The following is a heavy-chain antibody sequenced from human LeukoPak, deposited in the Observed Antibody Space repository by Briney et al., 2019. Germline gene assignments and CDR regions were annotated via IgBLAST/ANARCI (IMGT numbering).Heavy chain of an antibody. CDR3: AREVFGSGRYGRRNNWYDP. D-gene: IGHD3-10*01. CDR1: GYRFISYW. Sequence: GESLKISCKGSGYRFISYWIGWVRQMPGKGLEWMGMIYPGDSDTRYSPSFQGQVTISADKSINTAYLQWNDLKVSDTAIYYCAREVFGSGRYGRRNNWYDPWGQGTLVTVSS. J-gene: IGHJ5*02. CDR2: IYPGDSDT. V-gene: IGHV5-51*01.